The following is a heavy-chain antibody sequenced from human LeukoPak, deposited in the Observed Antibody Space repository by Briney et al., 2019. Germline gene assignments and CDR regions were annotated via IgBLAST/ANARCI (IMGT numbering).Heavy chain of an antibody. V-gene: IGHV4-30-2*01. CDR1: GGSISSGGYS. CDR2: IYHSGST. Sequence: PSQTLSLTCAVSGGSISSGGYSWSWIRQPPGKVLEWIGYIYHSGSTYYNPSLKSRVTISVDRSKNQFSLKLSSVTAADTAVYYCARTLLWFGESTPYYFDYWGQGTLVTVSS. D-gene: IGHD3-10*01. CDR3: ARTLLWFGESTPYYFDY. J-gene: IGHJ4*02.